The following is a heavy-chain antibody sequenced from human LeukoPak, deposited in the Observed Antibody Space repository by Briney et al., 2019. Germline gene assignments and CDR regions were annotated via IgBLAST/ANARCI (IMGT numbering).Heavy chain of an antibody. CDR3: AKEIDGFDV. CDR1: GFTFNNYW. Sequence: GGSLRLSCAASGFTFNNYWMHWVRQAPGMGLVWVSSIRFDGGDTAYADSAKGRFTISRDNAKNTMFLQMNNLRAEDTAAYYCAKEIDGFDVWGQGTLVTVSS. CDR2: IRFDGGDT. V-gene: IGHV3-74*01. J-gene: IGHJ3*01.